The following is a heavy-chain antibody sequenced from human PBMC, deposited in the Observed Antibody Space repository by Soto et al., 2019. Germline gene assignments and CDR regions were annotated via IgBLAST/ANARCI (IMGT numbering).Heavy chain of an antibody. V-gene: IGHV3-7*01. CDR2: INPDGSER. CDR3: SRSLDS. Sequence: RXLSCATSAFTFSSFLMDWVRQAPGKGREWVANINPDGSERHYVDSVKGRFTISRDNAKNSLYLQMSSLAAEDSALYYCSRSLDSSGQGTRVTVSS. CDR1: AFTFSSFL. J-gene: IGHJ4*02.